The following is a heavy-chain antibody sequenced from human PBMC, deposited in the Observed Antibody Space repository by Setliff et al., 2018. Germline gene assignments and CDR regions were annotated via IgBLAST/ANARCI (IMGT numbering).Heavy chain of an antibody. CDR2: IYYSGST. Sequence: SETLSLTCTVSGGSISSHYWSWIRQPPGKGLEWIGSIYYSGSTNYNPSLKSRVTISVDTSKNQFSLKLSSVTAADTALYYCARDAKYSGSYYWGQGTLVTVSS. D-gene: IGHD1-26*01. V-gene: IGHV4-59*11. CDR3: ARDAKYSGSYY. J-gene: IGHJ4*02. CDR1: GGSISSHY.